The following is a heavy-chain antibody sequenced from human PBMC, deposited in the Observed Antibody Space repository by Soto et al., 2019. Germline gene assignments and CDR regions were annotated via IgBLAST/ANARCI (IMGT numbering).Heavy chain of an antibody. CDR1: DYTFTSYD. V-gene: IGHV1-18*01. J-gene: IGHJ4*02. CDR3: AREGQTEYYFDY. Sequence: QVQLVQSGAEVKKPGASVKVSCKASDYTFTSYDISWVRQAPGQGLEWMGWISAYSGNTNYAQKVQGRVTMTTDTSTSTAYMELRSLRSDDTAVHYCAREGQTEYYFDYWGRGTLVTVSS. CDR2: ISAYSGNT.